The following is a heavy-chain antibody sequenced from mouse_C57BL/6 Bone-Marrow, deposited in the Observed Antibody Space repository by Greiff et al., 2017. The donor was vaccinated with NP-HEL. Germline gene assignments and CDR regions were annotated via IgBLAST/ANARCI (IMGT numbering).Heavy chain of an antibody. CDR2: INPGSGGT. CDR3: AREGYITTVVKAY. J-gene: IGHJ3*01. V-gene: IGHV1-54*01. Sequence: QVQLQQSGAELVRPGTSVKVSCKASGYAFTNYLIEWVKQRPGQGLEWIGVINPGSGGTNYNEKFKGKATLTADKSSSTAYMQLSSLTSEDSAVYFCAREGYITTVVKAYWGQGTLVTVSA. CDR1: GYAFTNYL. D-gene: IGHD1-1*01.